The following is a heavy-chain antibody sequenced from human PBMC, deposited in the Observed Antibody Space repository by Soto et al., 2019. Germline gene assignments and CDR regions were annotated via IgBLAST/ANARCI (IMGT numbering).Heavy chain of an antibody. CDR3: AWFAKASDGMDV. J-gene: IGHJ6*02. V-gene: IGHV3-73*02. CDR1: GFTFSDSS. D-gene: IGHD3-10*01. CDR2: IRNKAKGSAT. Sequence: EVQLEESGGGLVQPGGSLKLSCAASGFTFSDSSIHWVRQASGKGLEWVGRIRNKAKGSATAYAAALEGRFTVSRDDSKNMAYLQMNSLKAEDTAVYYCAWFAKASDGMDVWGRGTTVTVSS.